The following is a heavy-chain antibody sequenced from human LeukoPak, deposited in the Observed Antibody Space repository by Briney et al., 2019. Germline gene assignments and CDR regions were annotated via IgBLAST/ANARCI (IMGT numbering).Heavy chain of an antibody. Sequence: GGSLRLSCVASGFTFSSYAMSWVRQAPGKGLEWVSAISGDTFYTYYTDSVQGRCTISRDNSKNTLYLQMNSLRAEDTAVYYCARQGDYDSWSSVANWFDPWGQGTLVTVSS. CDR3: ARQGDYDSWSSVANWFDP. J-gene: IGHJ5*02. CDR2: ISGDTFYT. CDR1: GFTFSSYA. D-gene: IGHD3-10*01. V-gene: IGHV3-23*01.